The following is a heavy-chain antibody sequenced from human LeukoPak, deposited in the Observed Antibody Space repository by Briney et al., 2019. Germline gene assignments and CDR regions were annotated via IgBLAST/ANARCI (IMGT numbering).Heavy chain of an antibody. D-gene: IGHD2-8*02. CDR1: GGSISGSTSY. J-gene: IGHJ3*02. V-gene: IGHV4-39*07. Sequence: SETLSLTCTVSGGSISGSTSYWGWIRQSPGKGLEWIGLLNYSGTTYYNPSFKSRVSISIDRSRTQFSLKLSSVTAADTAVYYCARVEGIVLGAFDIWGQGTMVTVSS. CDR2: LNYSGTT. CDR3: ARVEGIVLGAFDI.